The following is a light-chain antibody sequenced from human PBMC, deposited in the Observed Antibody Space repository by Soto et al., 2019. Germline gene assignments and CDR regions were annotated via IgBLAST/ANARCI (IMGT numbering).Light chain of an antibody. V-gene: IGKV3D-15*01. CDR3: QQYNSYPLT. CDR1: QSVGTN. J-gene: IGKJ4*01. CDR2: DAS. Sequence: EIVLTQSPATLSLSPGERATLSCRASQSVGTNLAWYQHKPGQAPRVLIYDASTRATGIPARFSGSGSGTDFTLTISSLQPEDFATYYCQQYNSYPLTFGGGTKVEIK.